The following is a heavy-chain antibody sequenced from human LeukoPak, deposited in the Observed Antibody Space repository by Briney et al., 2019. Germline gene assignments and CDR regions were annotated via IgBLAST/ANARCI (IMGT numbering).Heavy chain of an antibody. CDR2: ISRARSNT. CDR1: GFTFTSYN. J-gene: IGHJ4*02. CDR3: ARVEVNSGSYPVYFDY. V-gene: IGHV3-48*02. Sequence: GVSLTLPCTAPGFTFTSYNINRVLHAPGTGLECVSYISRARSNTYSEDFVKGRFTISRDHAKNSLYLQMNSLRDDDTAVYYCARVEVNSGSYPVYFDYWGQGTLVTVSS. D-gene: IGHD1-26*01.